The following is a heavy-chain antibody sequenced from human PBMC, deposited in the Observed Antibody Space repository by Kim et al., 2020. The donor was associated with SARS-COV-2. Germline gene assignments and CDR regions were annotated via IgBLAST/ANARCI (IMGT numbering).Heavy chain of an antibody. CDR1: GFTFGDYA. J-gene: IGHJ4*02. CDR3: AKDIDRFGELLLGVFDY. V-gene: IGHV3-9*01. Sequence: GGSLRLSCAASGFTFGDYAMHWVRQAPGKGLEWVSGISWNSGSIGYADSVKGRFTISRDNAKNSLYLQMNSLRAEDTALYYCAKDIDRFGELLLGVFDYWGQGTLVTVSS. D-gene: IGHD3-10*01. CDR2: ISWNSGSI.